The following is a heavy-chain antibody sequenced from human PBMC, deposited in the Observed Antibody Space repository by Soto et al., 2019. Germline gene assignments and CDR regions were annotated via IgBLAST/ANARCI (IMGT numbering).Heavy chain of an antibody. J-gene: IGHJ3*02. CDR1: GFTFSSYG. Sequence: GGSLRLSCAASGFTFSSYGMHWVRQAPGKGLEWVAVIWYDGSNKYYADSVKGRFTISRDNSKNTLYLQMNSLRAEDTAVYYCARGGYYYDSSGSINPETDAFDIWGQGTMVTVSS. CDR2: IWYDGSNK. D-gene: IGHD3-22*01. V-gene: IGHV3-33*01. CDR3: ARGGYYYDSSGSINPETDAFDI.